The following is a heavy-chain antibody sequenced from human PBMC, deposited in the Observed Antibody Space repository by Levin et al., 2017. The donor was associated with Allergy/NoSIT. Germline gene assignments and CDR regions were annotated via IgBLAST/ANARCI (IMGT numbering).Heavy chain of an antibody. Sequence: GGSLRLSCAASGFTFSSYGMHWVRQAPGKGLEWVAVISYDGSNKYYADSVKGRFTISRDNSKNTLYLQMNSLRAEDTAVYYCAKDRMRNTYYFDYWGQGTLVTVSS. D-gene: IGHD2-8*01. CDR2: ISYDGSNK. V-gene: IGHV3-30*18. J-gene: IGHJ4*02. CDR1: GFTFSSYG. CDR3: AKDRMRNTYYFDY.